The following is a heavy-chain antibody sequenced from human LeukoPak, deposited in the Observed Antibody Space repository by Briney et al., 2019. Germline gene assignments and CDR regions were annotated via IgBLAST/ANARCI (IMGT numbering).Heavy chain of an antibody. J-gene: IGHJ4*02. Sequence: ASVKVSCKASGYTFTSYHLHWVRQAPGQGLEWMGIINPSGGSPNYAQKFQGRITMTRDMSTSTVNMELSSLRSEDTAVYYCARSSGYYYKRRFDYWGQGTLVTVSS. CDR3: ARSSGYYYKRRFDY. CDR2: INPSGGSP. V-gene: IGHV1-46*01. D-gene: IGHD3-22*01. CDR1: GYTFTSYH.